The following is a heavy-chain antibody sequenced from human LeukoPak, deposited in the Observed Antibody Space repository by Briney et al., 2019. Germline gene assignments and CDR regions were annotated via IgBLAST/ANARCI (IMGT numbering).Heavy chain of an antibody. Sequence: GGSLRLSCAASGFTFSSYDMHWVRQATGKGLEWVSAIGTAGDTYYPGSVKGRFTISRENAKNSLYLQMNSLRAEDTAVYYCAARGYSYGYPPFDYWGQGTLVTVSS. J-gene: IGHJ4*02. CDR2: IGTAGDT. CDR1: GFTFSSYD. V-gene: IGHV3-13*01. CDR3: AARGYSYGYPPFDY. D-gene: IGHD5-18*01.